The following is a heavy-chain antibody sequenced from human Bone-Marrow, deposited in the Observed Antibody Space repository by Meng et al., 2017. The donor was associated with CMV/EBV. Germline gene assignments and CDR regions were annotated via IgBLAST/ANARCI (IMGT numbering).Heavy chain of an antibody. CDR2: SSSSGSTI. J-gene: IGHJ6*02. CDR3: ARGHCSSTSCYRYYYGMDV. CDR1: GFTFSSYE. D-gene: IGHD2-2*01. V-gene: IGHV3-48*03. Sequence: GESLKISCAASGFTFSSYEMNWVRQAPGKGLEWVSYSSSSGSTIYYADSVKGRFTISRDNAKNSLYLQMNSLRAEDTAVYYCARGHCSSTSCYRYYYGMDVWGQGTTVTVSS.